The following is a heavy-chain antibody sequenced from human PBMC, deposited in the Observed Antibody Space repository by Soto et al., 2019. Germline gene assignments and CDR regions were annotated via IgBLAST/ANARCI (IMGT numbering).Heavy chain of an antibody. J-gene: IGHJ5*02. D-gene: IGHD6-13*01. CDR1: GGSFRGYY. CDR2: INHSGST. CDR3: SRASPSAAGKTTNWFDP. V-gene: IGHV4-34*01. Sequence: SETLSLTCAVYGGSFRGYYWSWIRQPPGKGLEWIGEINHSGSTNYNPSLKSRVTISVDTSKNQFSLKLSSVTAADTSVYFCSRASPSAAGKTTNWFDPWGQGTLVTVSS.